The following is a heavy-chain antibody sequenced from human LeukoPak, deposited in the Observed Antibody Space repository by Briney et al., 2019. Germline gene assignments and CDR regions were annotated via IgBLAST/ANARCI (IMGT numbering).Heavy chain of an antibody. J-gene: IGHJ4*02. V-gene: IGHV4-59*11. Sequence: SETLSLTCTVSGASMSGRYWSWIRQPPGKGLEWIGSIYCSGSTTSNPSLKSRVTMSVDTSNNQFSLKLSSVTAADTAIYYCARDSVWYSHWGQGTLVTVSS. CDR1: GASMSGRY. CDR2: IYCSGST. D-gene: IGHD6-19*01. CDR3: ARDSVWYSH.